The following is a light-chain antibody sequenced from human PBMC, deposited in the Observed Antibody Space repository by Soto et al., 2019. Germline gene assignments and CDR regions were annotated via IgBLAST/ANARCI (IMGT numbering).Light chain of an antibody. CDR2: DVN. V-gene: IGLV2-11*01. CDR3: CSFAGSYTSYV. Sequence: QSALTQPRSVSGSPGQSVTMSCTGTTNYVSWYQHHPGKAPRLMIYDVNKRPSGVPDRFSGSKSGKTASLTISGLQAEDEAEYYCCSFAGSYTSYVFGPGTKLTVL. CDR1: TNY. J-gene: IGLJ1*01.